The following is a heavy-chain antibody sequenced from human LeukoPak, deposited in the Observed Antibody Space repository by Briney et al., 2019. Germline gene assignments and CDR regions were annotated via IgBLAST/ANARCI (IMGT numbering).Heavy chain of an antibody. D-gene: IGHD1-1*01. CDR3: ARDRGGTTTTKAFDI. Sequence: SETLSPTCTVSGGSISSSSYYWGWIRQPPGKGLEWIGSIYYSGSTYYNPSLKSRVTISVDTSKNQFSLKLSSVTAADTAVYYCARDRGGTTTTKAFDIWGQGTMVTVSS. V-gene: IGHV4-39*07. J-gene: IGHJ3*02. CDR1: GGSISSSSYY. CDR2: IYYSGST.